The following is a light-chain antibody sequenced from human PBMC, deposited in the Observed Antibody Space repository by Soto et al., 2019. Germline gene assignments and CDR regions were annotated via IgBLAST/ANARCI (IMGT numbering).Light chain of an antibody. CDR2: DDS. Sequence: SYELTQPPSVSVAPGQTARITCGGNNIASKSVQWYQQKPGQAPVMVVYDDSGRPSGIPERFSGSNSGNTATLTISRVEAGDEAAYYCQVWDSSSDPYVVFGGGTKVTVL. V-gene: IGLV3-21*02. J-gene: IGLJ2*01. CDR1: NIASKS. CDR3: QVWDSSSDPYVV.